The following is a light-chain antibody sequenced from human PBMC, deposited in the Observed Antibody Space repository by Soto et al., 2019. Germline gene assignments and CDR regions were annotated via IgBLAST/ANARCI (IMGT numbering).Light chain of an antibody. CDR3: SSYTSNKTLVG. CDR1: SSDVGGYNY. J-gene: IGLJ2*01. CDR2: DVS. Sequence: QSALTQPASVSGSPGQSIIISCTGTSSDVGGYNYVSWYQQHPGKAPKLIIYDVSNRPSGVSNRFSGSKSGNTASLTISGLQAEDEADYYCSSYTSNKTLVGFGGGTQVTVL. V-gene: IGLV2-14*01.